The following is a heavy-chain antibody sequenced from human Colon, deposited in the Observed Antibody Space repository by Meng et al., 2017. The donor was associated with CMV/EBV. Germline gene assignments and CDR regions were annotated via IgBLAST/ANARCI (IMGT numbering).Heavy chain of an antibody. CDR3: ARGASYSGSYVPLDWFDT. Sequence: ASVKVSCKASGYTFSIFGISWVRQAPGQGPEWMGWISGDNEKTSYAQKFQGRVTVTKDTSTTTVYMELRSLRPDDSAVYYCARGASYSGSYVPLDWFDTWGQGTLVTVSS. J-gene: IGHJ5*02. CDR1: GYTFSIFG. D-gene: IGHD1-26*01. CDR2: ISGDNEKT. V-gene: IGHV1-18*01.